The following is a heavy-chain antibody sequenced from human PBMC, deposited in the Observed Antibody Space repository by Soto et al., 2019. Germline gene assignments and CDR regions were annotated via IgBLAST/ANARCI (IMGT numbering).Heavy chain of an antibody. Sequence: GGSLRLSCAASGFTFSSYGMHWVRQTPGKGLVWVAGISYDGSNKNYADSVKGRSTISRDNAKNTLYLQMNSLRVEDTAVYYCARVALGSYHWFDPWGQGTLVTVSS. CDR3: ARVALGSYHWFDP. V-gene: IGHV3-33*01. J-gene: IGHJ5*02. CDR2: ISYDGSNK. D-gene: IGHD3-16*02. CDR1: GFTFSSYG.